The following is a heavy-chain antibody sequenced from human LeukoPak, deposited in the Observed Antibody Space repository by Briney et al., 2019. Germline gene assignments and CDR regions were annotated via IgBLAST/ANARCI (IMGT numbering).Heavy chain of an antibody. J-gene: IGHJ4*02. Sequence: ASVKVSCKASGYTFTGYYMHWVRQAPGQGLEWMGWMNPNSGNTGYAQKFQGRVTMTRNTSISTAYMELSSLRSEDTAVYYCARGIHHQGVYWGQGTLVTVSS. CDR2: MNPNSGNT. CDR3: ARGIHHQGVY. V-gene: IGHV1-8*02. D-gene: IGHD3-10*01. CDR1: GYTFTGYY.